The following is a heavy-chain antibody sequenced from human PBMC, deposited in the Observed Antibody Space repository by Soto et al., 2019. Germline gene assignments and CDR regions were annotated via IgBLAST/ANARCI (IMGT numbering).Heavy chain of an antibody. CDR3: ARVDYGGNLVRGWFDP. CDR2: IYYSGST. J-gene: IGHJ5*02. CDR1: GGSISSYY. V-gene: IGHV4-59*01. Sequence: SETLSLTCTVSGGSISSYYWSWIRQPPGKGLEWIGYIYYSGSTNYNPSLKSRVTISVDTSKNQFSLKLSSVTAADTAVYYCARVDYGGNLVRGWFDPWGQGTLVTVSS. D-gene: IGHD3-10*01.